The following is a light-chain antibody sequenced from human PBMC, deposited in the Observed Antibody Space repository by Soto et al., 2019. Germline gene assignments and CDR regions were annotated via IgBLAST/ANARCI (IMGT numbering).Light chain of an antibody. Sequence: QSALTQPASVSGSPGQSITISCTGTSSDVGSYNLVSWYQQHPGKAPKLMIYEGSKRPSGVSNRFSGSKSGNTASLIISGLQAEDEADYYCCSYAGSSVVVFGGGTKVTVL. CDR2: EGS. V-gene: IGLV2-23*01. CDR3: CSYAGSSVVV. CDR1: SSDVGSYNL. J-gene: IGLJ2*01.